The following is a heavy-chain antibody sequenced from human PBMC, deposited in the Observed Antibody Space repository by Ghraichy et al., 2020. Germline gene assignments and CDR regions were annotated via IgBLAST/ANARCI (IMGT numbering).Heavy chain of an antibody. CDR2: IYPSGTP. V-gene: IGHV4-4*07. CDR3: ARGAASASHYFDY. CDR1: GGSFSSYY. J-gene: IGHJ4*02. D-gene: IGHD1-26*01. Sequence: SETLSLTCTVSGGSFSSYYWSWIRQPAGKGLEWIGRIYPSGTPNYNPSLRSRLTMSVDTSKNQFSLNVRSVTAADTAVYYCARGAASASHYFDYWGQGTLFTFSS.